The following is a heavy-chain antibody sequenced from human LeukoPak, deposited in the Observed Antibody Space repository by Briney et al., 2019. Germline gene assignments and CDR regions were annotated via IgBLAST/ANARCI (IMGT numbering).Heavy chain of an antibody. J-gene: IGHJ3*02. CDR1: GFTFSSYA. V-gene: IGHV3-30*04. Sequence: PGGSLRLSCAASGFTFSSYAMHWVRQAPGKGLEWVAVISYDGSNKYYADSVKGRFTISRDNSKNTLYLQMNSLRAEDTAVYYCAREATLEGAFDIWGQGTMVTVSS. CDR2: ISYDGSNK. CDR3: AREATLEGAFDI.